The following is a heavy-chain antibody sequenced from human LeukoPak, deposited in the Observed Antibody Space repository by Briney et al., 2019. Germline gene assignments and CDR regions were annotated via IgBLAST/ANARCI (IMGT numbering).Heavy chain of an antibody. CDR1: GFTFSSYA. Sequence: GGSLRLSCAASGFTFSSYARSWVRQAPGKGLEWVSAISGSGGSTYYADSVKGRFTISRDNSKNTLYLQMNSLRAEDTAVYYCAKSIAARSRFDYWGQGTLVTVSS. D-gene: IGHD6-6*01. CDR3: AKSIAARSRFDY. V-gene: IGHV3-23*01. CDR2: ISGSGGST. J-gene: IGHJ4*02.